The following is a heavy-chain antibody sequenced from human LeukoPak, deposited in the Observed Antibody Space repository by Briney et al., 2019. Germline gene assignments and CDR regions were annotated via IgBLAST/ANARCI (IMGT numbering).Heavy chain of an antibody. Sequence: SETLSLTCTVWGVSMSSYYGRWIRQPAGKGLEGIRLIYSSGSTNSNPSLKSLVTMSVDTSKNQSSLKLSSVPAADTAVYYCARDSPKLRHLDPWGQGTLVTVSS. CDR3: ARDSPKLRHLDP. CDR1: GVSMSSYY. D-gene: IGHD4-17*01. J-gene: IGHJ5*02. CDR2: IYSSGST. V-gene: IGHV4-4*07.